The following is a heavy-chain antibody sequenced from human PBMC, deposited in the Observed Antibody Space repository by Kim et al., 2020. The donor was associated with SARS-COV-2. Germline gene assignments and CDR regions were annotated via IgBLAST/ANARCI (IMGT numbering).Heavy chain of an antibody. CDR2: IWYDGSNK. CDR3: AREVGAYSGYLDY. D-gene: IGHD5-12*01. J-gene: IGHJ4*02. V-gene: IGHV3-33*01. Sequence: GGSLRLSCAASGFTFSSYGMHWVRQAPGKGLEWVAAIWYDGSNKYYADSVKGRFTISRDNSKNTLYLQMNSLRAEDTAVYYCAREVGAYSGYLDYWGQGT. CDR1: GFTFSSYG.